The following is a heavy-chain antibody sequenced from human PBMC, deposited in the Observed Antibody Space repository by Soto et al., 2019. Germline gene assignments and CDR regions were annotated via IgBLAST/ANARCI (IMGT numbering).Heavy chain of an antibody. CDR2: IYYSGST. J-gene: IGHJ6*02. Sequence: SETLSLTCTVSGGSISSMDYYWSWIRQPPGKGLEWIGYIYYSGSTNYNPSLKSRVTISVDTSKNQFSLKLSSVTAADTAVYYCAGRDYDFWSGYPNPYYYYYGMDVWGQGTTVTVSS. CDR1: GGSISSMDYY. D-gene: IGHD3-3*01. CDR3: AGRDYDFWSGYPNPYYYYYGMDV. V-gene: IGHV4-61*08.